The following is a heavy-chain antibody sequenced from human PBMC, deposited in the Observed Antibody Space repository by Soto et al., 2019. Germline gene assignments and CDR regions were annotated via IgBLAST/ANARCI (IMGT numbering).Heavy chain of an antibody. Sequence: ASGQGSWKASGYTFTGYYMHWVRQAPGQGLEWMGWINPNSGGTRYPQKFQGRVTMTRDTSISTVYMALTRLRSDDTAVYYCARYLARGRASAGFDYRGQGTLVPVYS. CDR1: GYTFTGYY. V-gene: IGHV1-2*02. CDR3: ARYLARGRASAGFDY. CDR2: INPNSGGT. J-gene: IGHJ4*02.